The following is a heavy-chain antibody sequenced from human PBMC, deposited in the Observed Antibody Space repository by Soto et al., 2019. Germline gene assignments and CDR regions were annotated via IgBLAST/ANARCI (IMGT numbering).Heavy chain of an antibody. V-gene: IGHV4-34*01. CDR3: ARHNYGSGSTYFDY. Sequence: SSETLSLTCAVYGGSFSGCYWSWIRQPPGKGLEWIGEINHSGSTNYNPSLKSRVTISVDTSKNQFSLKLNSVTAADTAVYYCARHNYGSGSTYFDYWGQGTLVTVSS. CDR1: GGSFSGCY. CDR2: INHSGST. J-gene: IGHJ4*02. D-gene: IGHD3-10*01.